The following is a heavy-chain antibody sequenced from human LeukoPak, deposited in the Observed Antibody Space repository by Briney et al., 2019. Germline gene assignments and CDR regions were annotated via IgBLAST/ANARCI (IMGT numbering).Heavy chain of an antibody. CDR3: PSLCCSGGSRAFDY. CDR1: GGSISSCCYY. CDR2: IYYSGST. J-gene: IGHJ4*02. D-gene: IGHD2-15*01. V-gene: IGHV4-31*03. Sequence: SHTLSLTCTVSGGSISSCCYYWNWIRQHPGKGRGWFVYIYYSGSTYYKPSLTIRLVISEDTSKNQFSLKLSSVTAADTAVYYCPSLCCSGGSRAFDYWGQGTLVTVSS.